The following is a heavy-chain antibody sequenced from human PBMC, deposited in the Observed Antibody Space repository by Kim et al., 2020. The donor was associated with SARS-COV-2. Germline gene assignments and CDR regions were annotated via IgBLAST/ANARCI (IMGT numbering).Heavy chain of an antibody. V-gene: IGHV4-34*01. Sequence: SETLSLTCAVYGGSFSGYYWSWIRQPPGKGLEWIGEINHSGSTNYNPSLKSRVTISVDTSKNQFSLKLSSVTAADTAVYYCAREGRRWKVDAQVAFDIWGQGTMVTVSS. CDR3: AREGRRWKVDAQVAFDI. J-gene: IGHJ3*02. CDR1: GGSFSGYY. CDR2: INHSGST. D-gene: IGHD1-1*01.